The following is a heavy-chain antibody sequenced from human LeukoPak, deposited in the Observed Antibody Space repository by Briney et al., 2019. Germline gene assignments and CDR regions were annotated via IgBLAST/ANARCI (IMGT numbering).Heavy chain of an antibody. CDR3: ARGSKIRSWFDP. J-gene: IGHJ5*02. CDR1: GGSFSGYY. CDR2: INHSGST. V-gene: IGHV4-34*01. D-gene: IGHD4-17*01. Sequence: ASETLSLTCAVYGGSFSGYYWSWIRQPPGKGLEWIGEINHSGSTNCNPSLKSRVTISVDTSKNQFSLKLSSVTAADTAVYYCARGSKIRSWFDPWGQGTLVTVSS.